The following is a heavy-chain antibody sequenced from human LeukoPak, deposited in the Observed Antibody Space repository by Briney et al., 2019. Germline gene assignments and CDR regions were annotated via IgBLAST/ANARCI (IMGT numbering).Heavy chain of an antibody. CDR1: GYTFTSYA. J-gene: IGHJ3*02. CDR2: IIPIFGTA. D-gene: IGHD3-22*01. CDR3: ARRPSVVLDAFDI. Sequence: ASVKVSCKASGYTFTSYAMNWVRQAPGQGLEWMGGIIPIFGTANYAQKFQGRVTITADESTSTAYMELSSLRSEDTAVYYCARRPSVVLDAFDIWGQGTMVTVSS. V-gene: IGHV1-69*13.